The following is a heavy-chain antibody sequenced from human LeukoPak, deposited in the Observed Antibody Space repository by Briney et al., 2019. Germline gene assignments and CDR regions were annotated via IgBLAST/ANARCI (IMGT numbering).Heavy chain of an antibody. V-gene: IGHV3-7*05. D-gene: IGHD6-19*01. Sequence: PGGSLRLSCAASGFTFNTFWMSWVRQAPGKGPEWVANIKQDGGEKHYVDSVKGRFTIFRDNVESSLYLQVNSLRAEDTAVYYCARDNGGTGWVHWGQGTLVTVSS. CDR3: ARDNGGTGWVH. J-gene: IGHJ4*02. CDR2: IKQDGGEK. CDR1: GFTFNTFW.